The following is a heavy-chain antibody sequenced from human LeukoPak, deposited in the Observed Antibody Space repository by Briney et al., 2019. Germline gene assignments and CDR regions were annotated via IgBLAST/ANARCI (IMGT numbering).Heavy chain of an antibody. V-gene: IGHV4-4*07. D-gene: IGHD2-15*01. Sequence: SETLSLTCTVSGGSISSYYWSWIRQPAGKGLEWIGRIYTSGSTNYNPSLKSRVTMSVDTSKNQFSLKLSSVTAADTAVYYCARDTWPKLGYCSGGSCLDAFGIWGQGTMVTVSS. J-gene: IGHJ3*02. CDR1: GGSISSYY. CDR3: ARDTWPKLGYCSGGSCLDAFGI. CDR2: IYTSGST.